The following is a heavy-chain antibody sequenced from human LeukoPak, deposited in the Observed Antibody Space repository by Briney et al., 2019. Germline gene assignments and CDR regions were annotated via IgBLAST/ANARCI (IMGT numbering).Heavy chain of an antibody. CDR3: ARLPITTAFRAFDI. Sequence: GESLKISFKGSGYRFTSYWICCVRQMPGKGLEYMWIIYPGDSDSRYSPSFQGQVTISADKSISTAYLQWSSLKASDTAMYYCARLPITTAFRAFDIWGQGTMVTVSS. J-gene: IGHJ3*02. V-gene: IGHV5-51*01. CDR1: GYRFTSYW. D-gene: IGHD5-24*01. CDR2: IYPGDSDS.